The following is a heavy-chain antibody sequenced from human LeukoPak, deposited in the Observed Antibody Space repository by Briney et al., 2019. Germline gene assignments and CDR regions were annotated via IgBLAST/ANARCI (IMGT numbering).Heavy chain of an antibody. J-gene: IGHJ4*02. V-gene: IGHV3-21*01. CDR2: ISSSSSYI. CDR1: GFTFSSYS. Sequence: GSLRLSCAASGFTFSSYSMNWVRQAPGKGLEWVSSISSSSSYIYYADSVKGRFTISRDNAKNSLYLQMNSLRAEDTAVYYCARDPPKRLRYNWNYGDDYWGQGTLVTASS. D-gene: IGHD1-7*01. CDR3: ARDPPKRLRYNWNYGDDY.